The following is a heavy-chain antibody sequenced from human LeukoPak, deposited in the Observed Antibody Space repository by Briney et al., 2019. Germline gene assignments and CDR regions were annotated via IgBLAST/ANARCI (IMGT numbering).Heavy chain of an antibody. CDR1: GGSISSYY. J-gene: IGHJ3*02. D-gene: IGHD6-13*01. CDR3: ARLLSSSTPHDAFDI. Sequence: SGTLSLTCTVSGGSISSYYWSWIRQPPGKGLEWIGYIYYSGSTNYNPSLKSRVTISVDTSKNQFSLKLSSVTAADTAVYYCARLLSSSTPHDAFDIWGQGTMVTVSS. CDR2: IYYSGST. V-gene: IGHV4-59*01.